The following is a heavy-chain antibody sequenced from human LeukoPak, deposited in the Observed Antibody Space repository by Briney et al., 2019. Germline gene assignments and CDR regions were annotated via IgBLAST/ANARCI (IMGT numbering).Heavy chain of an antibody. CDR2: ISSSSSYI. CDR3: ARDSTIFGVVIVDY. Sequence: PGXGXXWXAXISSSSSYIYYADSVKGRFTISRDNAKNSLYLQMNSLRAEDTAVYYCARDSTIFGVVIVDYWGQGTLVTVSS. J-gene: IGHJ4*02. V-gene: IGHV3-21*01. D-gene: IGHD3-3*01.